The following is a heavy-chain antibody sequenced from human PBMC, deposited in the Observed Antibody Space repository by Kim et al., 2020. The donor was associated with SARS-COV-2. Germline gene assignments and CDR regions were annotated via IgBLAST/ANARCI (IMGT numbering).Heavy chain of an antibody. V-gene: IGHV1-46*01. CDR3: ARSRALITMAFDI. D-gene: IGHD3-10*01. J-gene: IGHJ3*02. Sequence: YAQKFQGRVTMTRDTSTSTVYMELSSLRSEDTAVYYCARSRALITMAFDIWGQGTMVTVSS.